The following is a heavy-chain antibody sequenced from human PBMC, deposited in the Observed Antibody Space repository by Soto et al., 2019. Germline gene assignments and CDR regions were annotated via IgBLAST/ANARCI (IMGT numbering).Heavy chain of an antibody. CDR3: ASGGGYSSGWPSDFDY. J-gene: IGHJ4*02. CDR2: IKQDGSEK. Sequence: LRLSCAASGFTFSSYWMSWVRQAPGKGLEWVANIKQDGSEKYYVDSVKGRFTISRDNAKNSLYLQMNSLRAEDTAVYYCASGGGYSSGWPSDFDYWGQGTLVTVSS. CDR1: GFTFSSYW. D-gene: IGHD6-19*01. V-gene: IGHV3-7*03.